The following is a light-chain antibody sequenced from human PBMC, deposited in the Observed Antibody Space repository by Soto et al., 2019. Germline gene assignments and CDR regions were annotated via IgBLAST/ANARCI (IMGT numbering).Light chain of an antibody. CDR1: QDITDY. Sequence: DIQMTQSPSSLSASVGDRVTITCQASQDITDYLHWYQQKPGKAPSLLIYDASNLETGVPSRFSGSVSGTDFTFTISSLQPEDTATYYCQQSEALVLSFGGGTKVEI. CDR2: DAS. CDR3: QQSEALVLS. J-gene: IGKJ4*01. V-gene: IGKV1-33*01.